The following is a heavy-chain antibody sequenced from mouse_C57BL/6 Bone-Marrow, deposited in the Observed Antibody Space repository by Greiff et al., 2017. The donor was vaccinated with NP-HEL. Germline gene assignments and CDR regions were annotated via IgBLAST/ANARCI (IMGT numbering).Heavy chain of an antibody. J-gene: IGHJ3*01. Sequence: QVQLQQSGAELVKPGASVKISCKASGYAFSSYWMNWVKQRPGTGLEWIGQIYPGDGDTNYNGKFKGKATLTADKSSSTAYMQLSSRTSEDSAVYFCASYDYLAWFAYWGQGTLVTVSA. V-gene: IGHV1-80*01. CDR3: ASYDYLAWFAY. D-gene: IGHD2-4*01. CDR1: GYAFSSYW. CDR2: IYPGDGDT.